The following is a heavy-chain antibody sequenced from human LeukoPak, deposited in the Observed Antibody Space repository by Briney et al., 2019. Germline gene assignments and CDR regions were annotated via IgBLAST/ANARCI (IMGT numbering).Heavy chain of an antibody. CDR3: ARDRHQLLGVFDY. V-gene: IGHV3-21*04. J-gene: IGHJ4*02. CDR1: GFTFSSYS. CDR2: ISSSSSYI. D-gene: IGHD2-2*01. Sequence: PGGSLRLSCAASGFTFSSYSMNWVRQAPGKGLEWVSSISSSSSYIYYADSVKGRFTISRDNAKNSLYLQMNSLRAEDTALYYCARDRHQLLGVFDYWGQGTLVTVSS.